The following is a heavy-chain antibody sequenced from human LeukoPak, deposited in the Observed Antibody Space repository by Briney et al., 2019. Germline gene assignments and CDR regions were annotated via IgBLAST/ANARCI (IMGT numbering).Heavy chain of an antibody. J-gene: IGHJ4*02. CDR3: ARHANGVFDH. Sequence: PSESLSLTCTVSGASISRSAYYSAWIRQPQGKGLEWIGGIYSGGASDHNTSLKSRITMSIDTSKNHFSLNVTYVTATDTAVYYCARHANGVFDHGGQGTLVTVSS. CDR2: IYSGGAS. CDR1: GASISRSAYY. V-gene: IGHV4-39*01. D-gene: IGHD2-8*01.